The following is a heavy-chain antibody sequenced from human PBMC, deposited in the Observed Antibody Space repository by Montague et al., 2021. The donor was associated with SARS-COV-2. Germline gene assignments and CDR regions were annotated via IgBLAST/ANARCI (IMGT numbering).Heavy chain of an antibody. CDR2: IHHGGST. J-gene: IGHJ6*03. CDR3: ARLGDGVVPSPILGVGHYSAYYYMDV. V-gene: IGHV4-34*01. Sequence: SETLSLTCAVHGGSFSTYSWNWIRQPPGKGLEWIGEIHHGGSTNYNPSLKIQVTISADTSKNQFSLKLTSVAAADTAVYYCARLGDGVVPSPILGVGHYSAYYYMDVWGKGTTVTVSS. D-gene: IGHD3-10*01. CDR1: GGSFSTYS.